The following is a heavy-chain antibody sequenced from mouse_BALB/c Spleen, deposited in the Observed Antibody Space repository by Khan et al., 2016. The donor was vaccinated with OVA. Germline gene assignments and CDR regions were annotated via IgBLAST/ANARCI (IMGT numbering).Heavy chain of an antibody. Sequence: EVKLLESGPGLVKPSQSLSLTCTVTGYSIPSDYAWNWIRQFPGNKLDWMGSISSTGSTSYNPSLKSRISITRDTSKNQFFLQLKSVTTEDTATYYCARSLYYSYGYALDCWGRGTSVTVSS. CDR3: ARSLYYSYGYALDC. V-gene: IGHV3-2*02. D-gene: IGHD2-12*01. CDR1: GYSIPSDYA. J-gene: IGHJ4*01. CDR2: ISSTGST.